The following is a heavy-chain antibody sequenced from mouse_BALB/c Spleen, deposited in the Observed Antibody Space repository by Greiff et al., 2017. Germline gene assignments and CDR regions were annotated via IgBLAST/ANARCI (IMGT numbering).Heavy chain of an antibody. CDR3: AREVGRRPFDY. CDR2: ISYSGST. CDR1: GYSITSDYA. V-gene: IGHV3-2*02. J-gene: IGHJ2*01. Sequence: EVQLVESGPGLVKPSQSLSLTCTVTGYSITSDYAWNWIRQFPGNKLEWMGYISYSGSTSYNPSLKSRISITRDTSKNQFFLQLNSVTTEDTATYYCAREVGRRPFDYWGQGTTLTVSS. D-gene: IGHD4-1*01.